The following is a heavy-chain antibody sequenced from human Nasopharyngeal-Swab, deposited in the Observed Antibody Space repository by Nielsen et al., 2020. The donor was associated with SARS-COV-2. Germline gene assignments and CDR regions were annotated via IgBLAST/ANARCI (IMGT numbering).Heavy chain of an antibody. CDR2: ISGRCAST. CDR3: VKKGQQWLADDAFDT. Sequence: GESLKISCGTSGFTFGTFALGWVRQASGKGLEWVSVISGRCASTYYGDSVKGRFVISRDNSKNNLYLQMNNLKVEDAAIYYCVKKGQQWLADDAFDTWGQGTLVTISS. D-gene: IGHD6-19*01. V-gene: IGHV3-23*02. CDR1: GFTFGTFA. J-gene: IGHJ3*02.